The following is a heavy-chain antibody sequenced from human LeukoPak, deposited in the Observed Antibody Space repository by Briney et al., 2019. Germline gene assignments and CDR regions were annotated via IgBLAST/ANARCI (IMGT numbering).Heavy chain of an antibody. D-gene: IGHD6-19*01. CDR1: GFTFYDYG. CDR2: ITWNGDTL. V-gene: IGHV3-20*04. CDR3: SGAGITNRHLYNYYLYV. Sequence: GGSLSLLCGASGFTFYDYGMLWVRQAPGRAVECFTGITWNGDTLRYPHSVKGRLTISRDNAKNSLYLQMNSMGAEDTALDFVSGAGITNRHLYNYYLYVWPEETTLTVS. J-gene: IGHJ6*03.